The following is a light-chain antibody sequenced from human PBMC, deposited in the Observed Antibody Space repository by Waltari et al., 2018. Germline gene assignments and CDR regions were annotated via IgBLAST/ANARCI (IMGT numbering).Light chain of an antibody. J-gene: IGKJ1*01. CDR2: KVS. CDR1: QSLIHSDGNTY. CDR3: MQSTRWPRT. Sequence: DVVMTQSPLSLPVTLGQPASISCRSSQSLIHSDGNTYLNWFQQRPGQSPRRLIYKVSKRESGVPDRFSGSGSGTDFTLKISRVEAEDVGFYYCMQSTRWPRTFGQGTKVEIK. V-gene: IGKV2-30*02.